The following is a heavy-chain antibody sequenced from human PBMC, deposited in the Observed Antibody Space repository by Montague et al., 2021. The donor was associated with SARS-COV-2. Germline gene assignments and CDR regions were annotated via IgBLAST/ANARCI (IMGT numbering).Heavy chain of an antibody. CDR1: GGSVSSGSCY. CDR3: ARVRGEQYQRVFSTYYYCYMDA. CDR2: IYYSGST. D-gene: IGHD2-2*01. J-gene: IGHJ6*03. Sequence: SETLSLTCSVSGGSVSSGSCYWSWIRQPPGKGLEWIGYIYYSGSTNYNPSLKSRVTISVDTSKNQFSLKLSSVTAADTAVYYCARVRGEQYQRVFSTYYYCYMDAWGKGTTVTVSS. V-gene: IGHV4-61*01.